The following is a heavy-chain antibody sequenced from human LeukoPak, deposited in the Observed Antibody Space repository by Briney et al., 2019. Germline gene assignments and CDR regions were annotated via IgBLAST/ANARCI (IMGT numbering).Heavy chain of an antibody. Sequence: SETLSLTCTVSGGSISSGSYYWSWIRQPAGKGLEWIGTIYYSGRTYYSPSLKSRVTMSVDPSNNQFSLTLRSVTAADTAVYYCARRRYYDGSGYLEWGQGTLLSVSS. D-gene: IGHD3-22*01. J-gene: IGHJ1*01. V-gene: IGHV4-39*01. CDR2: IYYSGRT. CDR3: ARRRYYDGSGYLE. CDR1: GGSISSGSYY.